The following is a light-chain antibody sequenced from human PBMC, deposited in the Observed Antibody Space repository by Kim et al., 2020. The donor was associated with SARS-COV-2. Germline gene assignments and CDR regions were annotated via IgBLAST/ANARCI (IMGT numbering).Light chain of an antibody. CDR2: EVN. J-gene: IGLJ1*01. Sequence: QSALTQPPSASGSPGQSVTVSCTGTRSDVGGYNYVSWYQQHPGKAPKLLIYEVNKRPAGVPDRFSGSKSGSTASLTVSGLQAEDEADYYCISYAGLFNVFGSGPKVTVL. CDR1: RSDVGGYNY. CDR3: ISYAGLFNV. V-gene: IGLV2-8*01.